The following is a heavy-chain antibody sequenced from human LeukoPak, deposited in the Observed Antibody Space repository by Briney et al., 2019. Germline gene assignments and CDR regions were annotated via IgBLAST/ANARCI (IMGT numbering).Heavy chain of an antibody. D-gene: IGHD2-2*01. CDR1: GGSISSSNYY. Sequence: PSETLSLTCTVSGGSISSSNYYWGWIRQPPGKGLEWIGSIYYSGSTFYNPSLKSRVTISVNTSKNRFSLKLTSVTAADTAVFYCARDPRPIYCSSATCPGNAFDIWGQGTMVTVSS. V-gene: IGHV4-39*07. J-gene: IGHJ3*02. CDR3: ARDPRPIYCSSATCPGNAFDI. CDR2: IYYSGST.